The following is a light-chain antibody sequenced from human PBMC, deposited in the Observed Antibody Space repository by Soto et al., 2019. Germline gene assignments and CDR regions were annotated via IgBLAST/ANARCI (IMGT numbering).Light chain of an antibody. CDR3: QQLNNYPIT. CDR2: AAS. Sequence: DIQLTQSPSFLSASVGDRVTITCRASQGISSYLAWYQQKPGKAPKLLIYAASTLQSGVPSRFSGSGSGTDFTLTISSLQPEDFATYYCQQLNNYPITFGQGTRLEIK. V-gene: IGKV1-9*01. J-gene: IGKJ5*01. CDR1: QGISSY.